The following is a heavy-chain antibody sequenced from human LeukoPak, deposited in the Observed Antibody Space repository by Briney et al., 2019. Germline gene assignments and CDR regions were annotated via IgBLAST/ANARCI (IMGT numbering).Heavy chain of an antibody. CDR2: ISSDGSTT. J-gene: IGHJ4*02. CDR3: ARDRPIAY. CDR1: GFTFSSYW. V-gene: IGHV3-74*01. Sequence: AGGSLRLSCAASGFTFSSYWMHWVRQAPGKGLVWVSRISSDGSTTNYADSVKGRFTISRDNAKNTLYLQLDSLRADDTALYYCARDRPIAYWGQGTPVTVSS.